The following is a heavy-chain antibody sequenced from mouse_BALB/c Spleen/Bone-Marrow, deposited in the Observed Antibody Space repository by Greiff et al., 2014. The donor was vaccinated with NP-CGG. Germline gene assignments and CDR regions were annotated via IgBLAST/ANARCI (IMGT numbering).Heavy chain of an antibody. D-gene: IGHD1-1*01. CDR1: GFSLTDYG. CDR3: AKHDATVVVDY. CDR2: IWGGRIT. V-gene: IGHV2-6-5*01. Sequence: VHLVESGPGLVAPSQSLSITCTVSGFSLTDYGVSWIRQPPGKGLEWLGVIWGGRITYYNSTLKSRLSISKDSSKNQVFLKMNSLQTDDTAMYYCAKHDATVVVDYWGQGTTLTVSS. J-gene: IGHJ2*01.